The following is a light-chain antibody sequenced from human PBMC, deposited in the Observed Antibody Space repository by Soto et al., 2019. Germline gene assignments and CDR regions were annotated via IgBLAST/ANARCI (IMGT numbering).Light chain of an antibody. CDR3: QQYGSSPLT. Sequence: EIVLTQSPGTLSLSVGERITLSCRDSQSVSSYLAWYQQTPGQAPRLLIYDTANMATGTPDRFSGSGSGTDFTLTISRLEPEDFTVYYCQQYGSSPLTFGGGTTVEIK. V-gene: IGKV3-20*01. J-gene: IGKJ4*01. CDR1: QSVSSY. CDR2: DTA.